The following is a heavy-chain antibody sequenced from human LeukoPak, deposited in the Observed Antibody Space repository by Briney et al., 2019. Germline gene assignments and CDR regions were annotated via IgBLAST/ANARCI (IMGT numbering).Heavy chain of an antibody. CDR3: ARDLDYDILTGYYSNWFDP. CDR1: EFTLSNAW. J-gene: IGHJ5*02. V-gene: IGHV3-74*01. D-gene: IGHD3-9*01. Sequence: PGGSLRLSCAASEFTLSNAWMSWVRQAPGKGLVWVSRIDTDGSNTNYADSVKGRFTISRDNAKNSLYLQMNSLRAEDTAVYYCARDLDYDILTGYYSNWFDPWGQGTLVTVSS. CDR2: IDTDGSNT.